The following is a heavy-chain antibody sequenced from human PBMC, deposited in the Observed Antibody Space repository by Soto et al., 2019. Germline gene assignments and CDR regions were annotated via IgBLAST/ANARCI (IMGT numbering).Heavy chain of an antibody. D-gene: IGHD1-26*01. Sequence: GASVKVSCKVSGYTLTELSMHWVRQAPGKGLEWMGGFDPEDGETIYAQKFQGRVTMTEDTSTDTAYMELSSLRSEDTAVYYCATLVPPYSGSYYSSDWFDPWGQGTLVTVSS. CDR2: FDPEDGET. J-gene: IGHJ5*02. V-gene: IGHV1-24*01. CDR3: ATLVPPYSGSYYSSDWFDP. CDR1: GYTLTELS.